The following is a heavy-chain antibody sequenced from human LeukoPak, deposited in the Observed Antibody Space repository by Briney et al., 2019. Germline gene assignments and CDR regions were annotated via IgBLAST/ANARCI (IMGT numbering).Heavy chain of an antibody. CDR1: GFTVSSNY. CDR2: ISYDGNNH. CDR3: AKDRTRGNAANDAFDI. J-gene: IGHJ3*02. Sequence: GGSLRLSCAASGFTVSSNYMSWVRQGPGKGLEWLAVISYDGNNHYSADSVKGRYTISRDNSKNTLYLQMNTLTAEDTAVYYCAKDRTRGNAANDAFDIWGQGTMVTVSP. D-gene: IGHD3-10*01. V-gene: IGHV3-30*18.